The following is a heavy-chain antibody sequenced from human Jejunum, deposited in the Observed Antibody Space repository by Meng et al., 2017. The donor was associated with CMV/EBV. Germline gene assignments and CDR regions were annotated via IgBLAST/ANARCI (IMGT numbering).Heavy chain of an antibody. V-gene: IGHV4-34*01. J-gene: IGHJ4*02. Sequence: SAYYGRWIRQPPGKGLEWIGENNHRGSANYIPSLKSRVPISMDTSQNQFSLKLLSVTAADPAIYFCARMPSNTIDYWGQGSLVTVSS. CDR2: NNHRGSA. CDR3: ARMPSNTIDY. D-gene: IGHD2-2*01. CDR1: SAYY.